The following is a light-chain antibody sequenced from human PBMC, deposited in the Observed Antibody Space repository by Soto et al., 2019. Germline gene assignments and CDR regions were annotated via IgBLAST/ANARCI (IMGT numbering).Light chain of an antibody. V-gene: IGKV3-11*01. CDR2: DAS. J-gene: IGKJ1*01. Sequence: EIVLTQSPGTLSLSPGERATLSCRASQSVSNTYLAWYQHKPGQAPRLLIYDASNRATGIPARFSGSGSGTDFTLTISSLEPEDFAVYYCQQRSNLPRTFGQGTKVEIK. CDR1: QSVSNTY. CDR3: QQRSNLPRT.